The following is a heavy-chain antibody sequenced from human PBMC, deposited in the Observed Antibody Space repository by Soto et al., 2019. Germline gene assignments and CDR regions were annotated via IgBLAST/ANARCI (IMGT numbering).Heavy chain of an antibody. D-gene: IGHD6-6*01. CDR3: ARGASIAARRPHYGMDV. CDR1: GGSISSGGYY. Sequence: KPSETLSLTCTVSGGSISSGGYYWSWIRQHPGKGLEWIGYIYYSGSTYYNPSLKSRVTISVDTSKNQFSLKLSSVTAADTAVYYCARGASIAARRPHYGMDVWGQGTTVTVSS. CDR2: IYYSGST. J-gene: IGHJ6*02. V-gene: IGHV4-31*03.